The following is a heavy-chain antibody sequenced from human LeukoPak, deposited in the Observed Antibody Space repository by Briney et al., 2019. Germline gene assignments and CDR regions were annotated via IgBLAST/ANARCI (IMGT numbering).Heavy chain of an antibody. Sequence: SETLSLTCTVSGGSISSYYWSWIRQPPGKGLEWIGYIYYSGSTNYNPSLKSRVTISVDTSKNQFSLKLSSVTAADTAVYYCARGYSNSGYYYYYMDVWGKGTTVTVSS. CDR2: IYYSGST. D-gene: IGHD4-11*01. CDR1: GGSISSYY. CDR3: ARGYSNSGYYYYYMDV. J-gene: IGHJ6*03. V-gene: IGHV4-59*12.